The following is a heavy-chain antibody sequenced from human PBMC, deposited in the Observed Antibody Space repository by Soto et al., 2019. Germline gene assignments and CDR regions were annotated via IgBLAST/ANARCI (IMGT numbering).Heavy chain of an antibody. V-gene: IGHV2-26*01. CDR3: ALVASDSGAHNCNSMDV. Sequence: QVTLKESGPVLVKTTETLTLTCNVSGFSLTTARMGVSWIRQSPGKATEFVAQMCWNDDITYSTSLKSRLTPSKHTSKRGVVPTMSNMGNVDTATYFSALVASDSGAHNCNSMDVWGQGTTVTVSS. D-gene: IGHD2-15*01. CDR2: MCWNDDI. CDR1: GFSLTTARMG. J-gene: IGHJ6*02.